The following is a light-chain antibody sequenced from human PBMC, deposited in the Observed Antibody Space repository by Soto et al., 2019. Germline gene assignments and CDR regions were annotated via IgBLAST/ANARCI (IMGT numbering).Light chain of an antibody. Sequence: DIQMTQSPSSLSASVGDRVTITCRASQSISSYLNWYQQKPGKAPKLLIYAAPSLQSGVPSRFSGPRSGTDFTLTISSLLPDDFPTYYCQHRYSTPLSFGQGPRLA. CDR2: AAP. V-gene: IGKV1-39*01. CDR1: QSISSY. J-gene: IGKJ5*01. CDR3: QHRYSTPLS.